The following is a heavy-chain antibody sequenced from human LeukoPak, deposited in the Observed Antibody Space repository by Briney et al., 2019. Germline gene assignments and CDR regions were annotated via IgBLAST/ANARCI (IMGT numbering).Heavy chain of an antibody. CDR3: ARSYNYDDAFDI. CDR1: GYTFTGYY. J-gene: IGHJ3*02. D-gene: IGHD5-24*01. CDR2: INPNSGGT. V-gene: IGHV1-2*06. Sequence: GASVKVSCKASGYTFTGYYMHWVRQAPGQGLEWMGRINPNSGGTNYAQKFQGRVTMTRDTSISTAYMELSRLGSDDTAVYYCARSYNYDDAFDIWGQGTMVTVSS.